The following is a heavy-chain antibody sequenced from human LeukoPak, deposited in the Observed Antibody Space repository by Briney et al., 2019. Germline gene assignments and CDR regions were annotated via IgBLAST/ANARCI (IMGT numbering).Heavy chain of an antibody. Sequence: GESLNISCQGSGYSFPTYWIGWVRQMPGKGLEWIGGIYPRDSKPKYSPSFQGHVTISADTSISTAYLQWSTLRASDSAIYYCVMKDWGAIPTQRPYYFDFWGRGTLVTVSS. CDR3: VMKDWGAIPTQRPYYFDF. CDR2: IYPRDSKP. D-gene: IGHD3/OR15-3a*01. V-gene: IGHV5-51*01. CDR1: GYSFPTYW. J-gene: IGHJ4*02.